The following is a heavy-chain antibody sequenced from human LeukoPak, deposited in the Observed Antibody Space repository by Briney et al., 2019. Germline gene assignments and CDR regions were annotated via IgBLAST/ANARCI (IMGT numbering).Heavy chain of an antibody. CDR3: AKRGTGSSWYGGFDY. Sequence: RGSLRLSCAASGFTFSNYWMSWVRQAPGKGLEWVSAISGSGGSTYYADSVKGRFTISRDNSKNTLYLQMNSLRAEDTAVYYCAKRGTGSSWYGGFDYWGQGTLVTVSS. D-gene: IGHD6-13*01. CDR2: ISGSGGST. CDR1: GFTFSNYW. V-gene: IGHV3-23*01. J-gene: IGHJ4*02.